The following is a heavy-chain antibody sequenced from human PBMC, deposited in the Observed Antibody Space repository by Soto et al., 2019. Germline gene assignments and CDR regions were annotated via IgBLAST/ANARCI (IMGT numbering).Heavy chain of an antibody. Sequence: QLQLQESGPGLVKPSETLSLTCTVSGGSISSSSYYWVWIRQPPGKGLEWVGSVYYSGSTYYNPSLKSRVTISVDTSTNQSSLKLSSGTAADTAVYYCARADSSGYLGWGLDYWGQGTLVTVSS. V-gene: IGHV4-39*01. D-gene: IGHD3-22*01. CDR3: ARADSSGYLGWGLDY. CDR1: GGSISSSSYY. J-gene: IGHJ4*02. CDR2: VYYSGST.